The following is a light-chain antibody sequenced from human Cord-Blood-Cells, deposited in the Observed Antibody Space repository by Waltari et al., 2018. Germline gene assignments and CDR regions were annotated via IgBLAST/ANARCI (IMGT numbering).Light chain of an antibody. J-gene: IGKJ1*01. CDR2: WAS. CDR1: QIVLYSSNNKNY. CDR3: QQYYSAPWT. V-gene: IGKV4-1*01. Sequence: IVMTQSPDSLAVSLGERATINCKSSQIVLYSSNNKNYLAWYQQKPGQPPKLLIYWASTRESGVPDRFSGSGSVTDFTLTISSLQAEDVAVYYCQQYYSAPWTFGQGTKVEFK.